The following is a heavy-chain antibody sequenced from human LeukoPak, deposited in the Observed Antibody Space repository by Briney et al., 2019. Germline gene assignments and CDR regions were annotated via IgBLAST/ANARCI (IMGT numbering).Heavy chain of an antibody. V-gene: IGHV3-9*01. Sequence: PGGSLRLSCAASGFTFDDYAMHWVRQAPGKGLEWVSGISWNSGSIGYADSVKGRFTISRDNAKNSLYLQMNSLRAEDTALYYCAKDIRAYEAGVDYWGQGTLVTVSS. CDR2: ISWNSGSI. J-gene: IGHJ4*02. CDR1: GFTFDDYA. D-gene: IGHD5-12*01. CDR3: AKDIRAYEAGVDY.